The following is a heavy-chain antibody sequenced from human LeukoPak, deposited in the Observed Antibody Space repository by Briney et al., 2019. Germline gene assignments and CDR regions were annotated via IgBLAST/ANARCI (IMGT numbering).Heavy chain of an antibody. V-gene: IGHV3-23*01. CDR3: ARYCSGVSCYSGVDY. J-gene: IGHJ4*02. D-gene: IGHD2-15*01. CDR2: ISGSGNT. Sequence: GGSLRLSCAASGFTFSNYVMIWVRQAPGKGLEWVSTISGSGNTYYADSVKGRFSISRDNSKSTLFLQMNSLRTEDTALYYCARYCSGVSCYSGVDYWGQGTLVTVSS. CDR1: GFTFSNYV.